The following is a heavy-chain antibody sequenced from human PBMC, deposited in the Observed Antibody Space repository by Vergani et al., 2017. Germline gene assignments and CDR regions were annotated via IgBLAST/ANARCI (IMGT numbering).Heavy chain of an antibody. J-gene: IGHJ5*02. CDR2: IIPIIGIA. CDR1: GGTFSSYA. Sequence: QVQLVQSGAEVKKPGSSVKVSCKASGGTFSSYAISWVRQAPGQGLEWMGRIIPIIGIANYAQKFQGRVTITADKSTSTADMELSSLRSEDTAVYYCARGPQKVNWFDPWGQGTLVTVSS. V-gene: IGHV1-69*04. CDR3: ARGPQKVNWFDP.